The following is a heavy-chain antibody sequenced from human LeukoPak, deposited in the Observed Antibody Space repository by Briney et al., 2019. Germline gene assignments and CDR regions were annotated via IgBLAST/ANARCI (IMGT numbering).Heavy chain of an antibody. CDR1: GFAFSSSW. Sequence: PGGSLRLSCAASGFAFSSSWMAWVRQAPGKRLEWVANMNPDGSTKNYVDSVRGRFTISRDNAKNLLYLQMNSLRGDDTAVYYCARDSGYSAFDYWGQGTLVTVSS. CDR2: MNPDGSTK. CDR3: ARDSGYSAFDY. D-gene: IGHD5-12*01. V-gene: IGHV3-7*05. J-gene: IGHJ4*02.